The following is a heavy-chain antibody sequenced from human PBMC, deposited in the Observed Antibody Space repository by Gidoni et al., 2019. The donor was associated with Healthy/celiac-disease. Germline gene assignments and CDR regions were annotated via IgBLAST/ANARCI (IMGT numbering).Heavy chain of an antibody. CDR2: IYYSGST. J-gene: IGHJ2*01. V-gene: IGHV4-59*08. CDR3: ERLDGYYDSSGHYHL. CDR1: GGSISSYY. D-gene: IGHD3-22*01. Sequence: QVQLQASGPGLLKPSETLSLTCTLSGGSISSYYWSWIRQPPGKGLEWIGYIYYSGSTNYNPSLKRRVTISVDTSKNQFSLKLSSVTAADTAVYYCERLDGYYDSSGHYHLWGRGTLVTVSS.